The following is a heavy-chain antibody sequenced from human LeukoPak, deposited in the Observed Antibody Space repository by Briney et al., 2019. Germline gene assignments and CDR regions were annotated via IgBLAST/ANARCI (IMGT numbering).Heavy chain of an antibody. CDR1: GGSISSYY. J-gene: IGHJ6*03. CDR3: ARDSRDTIVVVPAAGGYHMDV. V-gene: IGHV4-4*07. CDR2: IYTSGST. Sequence: SETLSLTCTVSGGSISSYYWSWIRQPAGKGLEWIGRIYTSGSTNYNPSLKSRVTMSVDTSKNQFSLKLSSVTAADTAVYYCARDSRDTIVVVPAAGGYHMDVWGKGTTVTASS. D-gene: IGHD2-2*01.